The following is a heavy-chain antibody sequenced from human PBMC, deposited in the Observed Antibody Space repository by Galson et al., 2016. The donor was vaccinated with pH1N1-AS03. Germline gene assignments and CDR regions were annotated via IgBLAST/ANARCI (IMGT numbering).Heavy chain of an antibody. CDR1: GFIFSNSW. J-gene: IGHJ4*02. Sequence: SLRLSCAASGFIFSNSWMAWVRQAPGKGLEGVANIKQDGSEKYYVDSVKGRFTISRDNAKNSVYLQMHSLRAEDTAVYYCARTFPGRVVVVAAAMQEGPDYWGQGTLVTVSS. D-gene: IGHD2-2*01. CDR2: IKQDGSEK. V-gene: IGHV3-7*01. CDR3: ARTFPGRVVVVAAAMQEGPDY.